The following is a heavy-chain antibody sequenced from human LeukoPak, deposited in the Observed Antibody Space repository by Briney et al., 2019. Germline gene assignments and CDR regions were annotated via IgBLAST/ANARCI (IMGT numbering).Heavy chain of an antibody. Sequence: SETLSLTCTVSGGSISSYYWSWIRQPPGKGLEWIGYIYYSGSTNYNPSLKSRVTISVDTSKNQFSLKLSSVTAADTAVYYCARDRGYSYGMRDYYGMDVWGQGTTVTVSS. J-gene: IGHJ6*02. CDR2: IYYSGST. D-gene: IGHD5-18*01. V-gene: IGHV4-59*01. CDR1: GGSISSYY. CDR3: ARDRGYSYGMRDYYGMDV.